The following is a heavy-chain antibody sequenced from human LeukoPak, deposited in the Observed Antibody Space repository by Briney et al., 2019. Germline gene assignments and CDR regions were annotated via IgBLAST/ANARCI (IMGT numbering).Heavy chain of an antibody. Sequence: ASVKVSCKASGYTFTGYYMHWVRQAPGQGLEWMGWINPNSGGTNYAQKFQGRVTMTRDTSISTAYMGLSRLRSDDTAVYYCARSPLYDSSGYSLDYWGQGTLVTVSS. CDR1: GYTFTGYY. CDR2: INPNSGGT. D-gene: IGHD3-22*01. J-gene: IGHJ4*02. V-gene: IGHV1-2*02. CDR3: ARSPLYDSSGYSLDY.